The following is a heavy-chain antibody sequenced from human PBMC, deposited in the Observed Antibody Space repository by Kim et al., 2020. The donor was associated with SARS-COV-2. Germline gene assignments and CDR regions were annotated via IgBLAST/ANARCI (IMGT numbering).Heavy chain of an antibody. CDR2: IYYSGST. CDR3: ARFTVTQYYYYYGMDV. V-gene: IGHV4-59*08. CDR1: GGSISSYY. J-gene: IGHJ6*02. Sequence: SETLSLTCTVSGGSISSYYWSWIRQPPGKGLEWIGYIYYSGSTNYNPSLKSRVTISVDTSKNQFSLKLSSVTAADTAVYYCARFTVTQYYYYYGMDVWGQGTTVTVSS. D-gene: IGHD4-17*01.